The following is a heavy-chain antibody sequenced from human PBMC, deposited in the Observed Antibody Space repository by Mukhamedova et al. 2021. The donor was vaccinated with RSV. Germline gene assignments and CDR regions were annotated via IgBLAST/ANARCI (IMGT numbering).Heavy chain of an antibody. J-gene: IGHJ3*02. Sequence: IPIFGTANYAQKFQGRVTITADESTSTAYMELGSLRSEDTAVYYCARGGIYDSSGEDAFDIWGQGTMVTVSS. CDR2: IPIFGTA. V-gene: IGHV1-69*01. D-gene: IGHD3-22*01. CDR3: ARGGIYDSSGEDAFDI.